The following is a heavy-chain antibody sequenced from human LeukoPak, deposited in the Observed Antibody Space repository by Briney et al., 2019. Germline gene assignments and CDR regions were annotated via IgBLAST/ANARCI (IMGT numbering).Heavy chain of an antibody. Sequence: GRSLRLSCAASGFTSSAMHWVRQAPGKGLEWVAVISYDGNNKYYADSVKGRFTVSRDNSNNTLYLQMNSLRPEDTAVYYCANISTSTNCCLEGSQHWGQGTLVTVSS. J-gene: IGHJ1*01. CDR3: ANISTSTNCCLEGSQH. CDR2: ISYDGNNK. V-gene: IGHV3-30-3*01. CDR1: GFTSSA. D-gene: IGHD2-2*01.